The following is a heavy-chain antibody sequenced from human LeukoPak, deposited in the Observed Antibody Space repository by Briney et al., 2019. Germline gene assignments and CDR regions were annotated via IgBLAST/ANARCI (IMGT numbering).Heavy chain of an antibody. CDR1: GGSISTYY. Sequence: PSETLSLTCTVSGGSISTYYWSWIRQPPGKGLEWIGYIYYSGSTNYNPSLKSRVTISVDTSKNQFSLKLSSVTAADTAVYYCAGSYYYSYYSYYMDVWGKGTTVTISS. CDR3: AGSYYYSYYSYYMDV. V-gene: IGHV4-59*01. J-gene: IGHJ6*03. CDR2: IYYSGST. D-gene: IGHD3-10*01.